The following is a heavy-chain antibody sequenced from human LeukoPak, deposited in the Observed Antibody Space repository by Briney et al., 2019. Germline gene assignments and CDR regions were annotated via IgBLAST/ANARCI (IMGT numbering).Heavy chain of an antibody. CDR2: IYTSGST. Sequence: SETLSLTCTVSGGSISSGSYYWSWIRQPAGKGLEWIGRIYTSGSTNYNPSLKSRVTISVDTSKNQFSLKLSSVTAADTAVYYCAVRIQLWLPAAFDIWGQGTMVTVSS. V-gene: IGHV4-61*02. D-gene: IGHD5-18*01. CDR1: GGSISSGSYY. J-gene: IGHJ3*02. CDR3: AVRIQLWLPAAFDI.